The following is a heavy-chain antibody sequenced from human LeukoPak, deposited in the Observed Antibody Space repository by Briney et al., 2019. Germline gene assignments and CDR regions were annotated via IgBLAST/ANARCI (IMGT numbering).Heavy chain of an antibody. V-gene: IGHV3-7*01. CDR2: IKQDGSEK. Sequence: GGSLRLSCAASGFTFSSYWMSWVRQAPGKGLEWVANIKQDGSEKYYVDSVKGRFTISRDNAKNSLYLQVNSLRAEDTAVYYCASVVYGYYDFWSGYEITDYWGQGTLVTVSS. J-gene: IGHJ4*02. CDR3: ASVVYGYYDFWSGYEITDY. D-gene: IGHD3-3*01. CDR1: GFTFSSYW.